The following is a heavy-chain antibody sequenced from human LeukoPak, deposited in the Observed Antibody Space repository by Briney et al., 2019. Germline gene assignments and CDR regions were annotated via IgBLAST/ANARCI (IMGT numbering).Heavy chain of an antibody. V-gene: IGHV3-23*01. Sequence: PGGSLRLSCAASGFTFSSYAMTWVRQAPGDGLEWVSAISGSGDSTYYADSVKGRFTISRDNSKNALYLQMNSLRAEDTAVYYCAKDLDSSTWSMDVWGQGTRSPSP. CDR2: ISGSGDST. J-gene: IGHJ6*02. CDR3: AKDLDSSTWSMDV. D-gene: IGHD6-13*01. CDR1: GFTFSSYA.